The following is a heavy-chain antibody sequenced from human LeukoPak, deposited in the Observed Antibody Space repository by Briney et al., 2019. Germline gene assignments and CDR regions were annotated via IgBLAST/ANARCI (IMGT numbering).Heavy chain of an antibody. CDR1: GFTFSTYA. CDR3: ARDLIVVVIKGEGADY. CDR2: ISYDGSNK. V-gene: IGHV3-30*04. Sequence: AGGSLRLSCAASGFTFSTYAMHWVRQAPGKGLEWVAVISYDGSNKYYADSVKGRFTISRDNSKNTLYLQMNSLRAEDTAVYYCARDLIVVVIKGEGADYWGQGTLVTVSS. J-gene: IGHJ4*02. D-gene: IGHD3-22*01.